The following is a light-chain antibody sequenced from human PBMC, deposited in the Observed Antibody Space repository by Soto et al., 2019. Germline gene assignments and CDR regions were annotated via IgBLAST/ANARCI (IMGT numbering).Light chain of an antibody. CDR3: QQYGSSPFT. CDR2: GAS. Sequence: EIVLTQSPGTLSLSPGERATLSCRPSQSVSSSYLAWYQHKPGQAPRLLIYGASSRATGIPDRFSGSGSGTDFTLTISRLEPEDFAVYYCQQYGSSPFTFGPGTKVDIK. J-gene: IGKJ3*01. V-gene: IGKV3-20*01. CDR1: QSVSSSY.